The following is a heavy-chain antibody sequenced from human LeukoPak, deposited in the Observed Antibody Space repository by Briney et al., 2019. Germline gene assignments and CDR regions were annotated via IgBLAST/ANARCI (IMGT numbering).Heavy chain of an antibody. D-gene: IGHD1-26*01. CDR3: GRDGWEIRLATGY. V-gene: IGHV3-23*01. CDR1: GFTFSSYD. J-gene: IGHJ4*02. Sequence: PGGSLRLSCAASGFTFSSYDMSWVCQVPGKGLEWVSGISAGGNTFYSDAVKGRFTISRDNSKNTLFLEMNSLRADDTAVYYCGRDGWEIRLATGYWGQGTLVTVSS. CDR2: ISAGGNT.